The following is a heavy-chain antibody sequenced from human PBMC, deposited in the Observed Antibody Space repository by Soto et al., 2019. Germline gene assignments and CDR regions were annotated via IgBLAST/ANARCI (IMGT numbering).Heavy chain of an antibody. CDR1: GFTVSSNY. D-gene: IGHD4-4*01. J-gene: IGHJ4*02. Sequence: EVQLVESGGGLVQPGGSLRLSCAASGFTVSSNYMSWVRQAPGKGLEWVSVIYSGGSTYYADSVKGRFTISRDNSKNTLVLQMNRLRAEDTAVYYFSSDYSFDYWGQGTLVTVSS. CDR2: IYSGGST. CDR3: SSDYSFDY. V-gene: IGHV3-66*01.